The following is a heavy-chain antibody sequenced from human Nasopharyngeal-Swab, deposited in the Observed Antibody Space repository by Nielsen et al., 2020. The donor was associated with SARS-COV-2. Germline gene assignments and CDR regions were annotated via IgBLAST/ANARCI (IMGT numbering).Heavy chain of an antibody. CDR3: SRQSTGFSY. D-gene: IGHD2/OR15-2a*01. CDR1: GYSFTSYW. CDR2: IYPGDSDT. V-gene: IGHV5-51*01. Sequence: GGSLRLSCKGSGYSFTSYWIGWVRQMPGKGLEWMGIIYPGDSDTRYSPSFQGQVTISADKSISTAYLQLINLKASDTSLYYCSRQSTGFSYWGQGTLVTVSS. J-gene: IGHJ4*02.